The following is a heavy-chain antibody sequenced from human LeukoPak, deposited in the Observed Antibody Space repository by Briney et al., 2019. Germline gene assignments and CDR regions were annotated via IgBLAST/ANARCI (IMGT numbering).Heavy chain of an antibody. V-gene: IGHV4-59*01. D-gene: IGHD3-10*01. CDR1: GGXISSYY. CDR2: IYYSGNT. CDR3: ARTPTYYGSATYLDY. J-gene: IGHJ4*02. Sequence: SGTLSLTCTVSGGXISSYYCSWIRQPPGKGLEWLGYIYYSGNTNYNPSLKSRVTISVDTSKKQFSLNLRSVTAADTAVYYCARTPTYYGSATYLDYWGQGTLVTVSS.